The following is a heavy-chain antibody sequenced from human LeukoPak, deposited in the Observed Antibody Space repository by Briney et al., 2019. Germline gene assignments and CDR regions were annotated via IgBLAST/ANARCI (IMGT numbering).Heavy chain of an antibody. Sequence: ASVKVSCKASGYAFISYYIPWVRQAPGQGLEWMGWINPNSGDTNFAQKFQGRVTMTRDTSISTAYMELSRLTSDDTAVYYCARDAAGGRDYWGQGTLVTVSS. CDR2: INPNSGDT. CDR1: GYAFISYY. V-gene: IGHV1-2*02. D-gene: IGHD2-15*01. CDR3: ARDAAGGRDY. J-gene: IGHJ4*02.